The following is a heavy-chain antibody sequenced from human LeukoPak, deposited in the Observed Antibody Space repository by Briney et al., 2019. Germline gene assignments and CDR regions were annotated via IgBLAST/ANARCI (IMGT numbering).Heavy chain of an antibody. D-gene: IGHD2-21*02. J-gene: IGHJ4*02. Sequence: GGSLRLSCAASGFTFSSYSMNRVRQAPGKGLEWVSYISSSSSTIYYADSVKGRFTISRDNAKNSLYLQMNSLRAEDTAVYYCARDFSEDPYCGGDCYGYWGQGTLVTVSS. CDR3: ARDFSEDPYCGGDCYGY. CDR1: GFTFSSYS. V-gene: IGHV3-48*01. CDR2: ISSSSSTI.